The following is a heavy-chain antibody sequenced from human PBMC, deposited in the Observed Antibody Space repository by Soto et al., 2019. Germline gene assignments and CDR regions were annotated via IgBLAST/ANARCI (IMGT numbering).Heavy chain of an antibody. CDR1: GYTFTSYG. CDR2: ISAYNGNT. Sequence: GASVKVSCKASGYTFTSYGISWVRQAPGQGLEWMGWISAYNGNTNYAQKLQGRVTMTTDTSTSTAYMELSSLRSEDTAVYYCAREGNTSYYYYYYYMDVWGKGTTVTVSS. V-gene: IGHV1-18*01. J-gene: IGHJ6*03. D-gene: IGHD2-2*01. CDR3: AREGNTSYYYYYYYMDV.